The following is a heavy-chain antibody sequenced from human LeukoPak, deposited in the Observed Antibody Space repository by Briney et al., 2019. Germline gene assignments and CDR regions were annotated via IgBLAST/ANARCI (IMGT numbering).Heavy chain of an antibody. D-gene: IGHD2-2*02. Sequence: ASVKVSCKASGYTFTSYGISWVRQAPGQGLEWMGWINPNSGGTNYAQKFQGRVTMTRDTSISTAYMELSRLRSDDTAVYYCARSRPNTSYYYYGMDVWGQGTTVTVSS. CDR2: INPNSGGT. V-gene: IGHV1-2*02. CDR3: ARSRPNTSYYYYGMDV. CDR1: GYTFTSYG. J-gene: IGHJ6*02.